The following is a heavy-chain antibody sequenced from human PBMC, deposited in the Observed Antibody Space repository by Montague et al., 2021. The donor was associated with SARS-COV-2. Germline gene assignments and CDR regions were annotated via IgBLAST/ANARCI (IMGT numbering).Heavy chain of an antibody. CDR3: ATLGVEVITYALAI. CDR2: FDSEDGET. J-gene: IGHJ3*02. Sequence: SVKVSCKVSEYSLSDFSLQMHWVRQAPGRGLEWAGQFDSEDGETTYAQKFQGRVTMTEDRSTDTVYTELSSLRSEDTAVYYCATLGVEVITYALAIWGQGTIVTVSS. V-gene: IGHV1-24*01. D-gene: IGHD3-22*01. CDR1: EYSLSDFS.